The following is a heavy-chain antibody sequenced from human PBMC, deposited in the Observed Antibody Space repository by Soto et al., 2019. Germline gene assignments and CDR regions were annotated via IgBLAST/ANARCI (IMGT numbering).Heavy chain of an antibody. CDR1: GYTFTSYG. V-gene: IGHV1-18*01. CDR2: ISAYNGNT. Sequence: QVQLVQSGAEVKKPGALVKVSCKASGYTFTSYGISWVRQAPGQGLEWMGWISAYNGNTNYAQKLQGRVTMATDTSTSTAYMELRSLRSDDTAVYYCARRIAAAGPYYYYGMDVWGQGTTVTVSS. CDR3: ARRIAAAGPYYYYGMDV. J-gene: IGHJ6*02. D-gene: IGHD6-13*01.